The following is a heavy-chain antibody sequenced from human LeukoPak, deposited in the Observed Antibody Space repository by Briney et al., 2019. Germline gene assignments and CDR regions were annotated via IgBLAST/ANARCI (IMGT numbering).Heavy chain of an antibody. CDR3: ASRYCSSTSCHDY. D-gene: IGHD2-2*01. CDR1: GGSFSGYY. V-gene: IGHV4-34*01. J-gene: IGHJ4*02. Sequence: PSETLSLTCAVYGGSFSGYYWSWIRQPPGKGLEWIGEINHSGSTNYNPSLKSRVTISVDTSKNQFSLKLSPVTAADTAVYYCASRYCSSTSCHDYWGQGTLATVSS. CDR2: INHSGST.